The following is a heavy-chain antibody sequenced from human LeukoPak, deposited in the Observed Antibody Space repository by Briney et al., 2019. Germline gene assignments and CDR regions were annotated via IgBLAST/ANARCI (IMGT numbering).Heavy chain of an antibody. CDR1: GGSISSGSYY. V-gene: IGHV4-61*02. D-gene: IGHD3-22*01. CDR3: ASHVHGNYYDDSGYSAYFED. CDR2: IYTSGGT. Sequence: SETLSLTCTVSGGSISSGSYYWSWIRQPAGKGLEWIGRIYTSGGTNYNPSLKSRVTISVDTSKNQFSLKLRSVTAADTAVYYCASHVHGNYYDDSGYSAYFEDWGQGTPVTVSS. J-gene: IGHJ4*02.